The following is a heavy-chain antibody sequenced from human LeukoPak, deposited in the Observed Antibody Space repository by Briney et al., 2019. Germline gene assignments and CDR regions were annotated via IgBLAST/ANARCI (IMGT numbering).Heavy chain of an antibody. Sequence: SETLSLTCAVYGGSFSGYYWSWIRQPPGKGLEWIGEINHSESTNYNPSLKSRVTISVDTSKNQFSLKLSSVTAADTAVYYCARAYDSSGSDAFDIWGQGTMVTVSS. J-gene: IGHJ3*02. CDR2: INHSEST. V-gene: IGHV4-34*01. CDR3: ARAYDSSGSDAFDI. CDR1: GGSFSGYY. D-gene: IGHD3-22*01.